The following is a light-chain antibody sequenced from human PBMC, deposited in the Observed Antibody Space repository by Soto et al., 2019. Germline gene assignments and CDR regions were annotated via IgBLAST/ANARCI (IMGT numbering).Light chain of an antibody. CDR1: SSDVGSYNL. CDR3: CSYAGSSSYV. Sequence: QSVLTQPASVSGSPGQSITISCTGTSSDVGSYNLVSWYQQHPGKAPKLMIYEGSKRPSGVSNRFSGSKSGNTASLTISGLQAEDEVDYYCCSYAGSSSYVFGTGTRSPS. CDR2: EGS. V-gene: IGLV2-23*01. J-gene: IGLJ1*01.